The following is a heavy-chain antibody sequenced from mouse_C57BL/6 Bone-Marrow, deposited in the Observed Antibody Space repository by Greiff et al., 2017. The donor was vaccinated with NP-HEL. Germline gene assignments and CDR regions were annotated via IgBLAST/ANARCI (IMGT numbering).Heavy chain of an antibody. CDR1: GFTFSSYG. J-gene: IGHJ2*01. V-gene: IGHV5-6*01. CDR2: ISSGGSYT. D-gene: IGHD1-1*01. CDR3: ARNYGSSSYYFDY. Sequence: EVQGVESGGDLVKPGGSLKLSCAASGFTFSSYGMSWVRQTPDKRLEWVATISSGGSYTYYPDSVKGRFTISRDNAKNTLYLQMSSLKSEDTAMYYCARNYGSSSYYFDYWGQGTTLTVSS.